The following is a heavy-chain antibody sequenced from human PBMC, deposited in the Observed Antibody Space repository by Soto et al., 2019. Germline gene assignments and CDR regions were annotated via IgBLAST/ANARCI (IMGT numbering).Heavy chain of an antibody. V-gene: IGHV3-33*01. J-gene: IGHJ4*02. D-gene: IGHD3-22*01. Sequence: GGSLRLSCAASGFTFSSYGMHWVRQAPGKGLEWVAVIWYDGSNKYYADSVKGRFTISRDNSKNTLYLQMNSLRAEDTAVYYCARGRPYYDPKGYYFDYWGQGTLVPVSS. CDR1: GFTFSSYG. CDR3: ARGRPYYDPKGYYFDY. CDR2: IWYDGSNK.